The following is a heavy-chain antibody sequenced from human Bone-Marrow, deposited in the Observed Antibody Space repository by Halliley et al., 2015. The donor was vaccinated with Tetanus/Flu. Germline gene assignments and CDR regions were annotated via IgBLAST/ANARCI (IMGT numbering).Heavy chain of an antibody. V-gene: IGHV5-51*01. D-gene: IGHD3-10*01. CDR2: ILPGDSDS. CDR3: ARREMGVRYFDL. Sequence: EWMGIILPGDSDSRDSPSIQGQATMSVDTSTFPAYLQWSSLEASDTAIYYCARREMGVRYFDLWGRGTLVTVSS. J-gene: IGHJ2*01.